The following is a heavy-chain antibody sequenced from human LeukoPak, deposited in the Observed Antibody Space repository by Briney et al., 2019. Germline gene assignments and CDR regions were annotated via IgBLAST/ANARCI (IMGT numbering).Heavy chain of an antibody. D-gene: IGHD1-26*01. J-gene: IGHJ4*02. CDR3: ARNIVGPRQVDY. V-gene: IGHV4-59*01. CDR1: GGPISSYY. Sequence: SETLSLTCTVSGGPISSYYWSWIRQPPGKGLEWIGYIYHSGTTNYNPSLKSRVTISVDTSKSQFSLKLSSVTAADTAIYYCARNIVGPRQVDYWGQGTLVTVSS. CDR2: IYHSGTT.